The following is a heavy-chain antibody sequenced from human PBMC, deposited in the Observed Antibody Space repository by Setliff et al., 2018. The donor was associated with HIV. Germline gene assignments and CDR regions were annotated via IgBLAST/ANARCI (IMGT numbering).Heavy chain of an antibody. Sequence: PSETLSLTCNVSGGSISGSSYYWGWIRQSPEKGLEWIGSIFHAGSTYYNPSLKSRVTISADTSKSQFSLKLTSVTAADTTAYFCARVSTDYVWGSFLSSGPYYFDFWGQGALVTVSS. CDR3: ARVSTDYVWGSFLSSGPYYFDF. CDR2: IFHAGST. CDR1: GGSISGSSYY. J-gene: IGHJ4*02. V-gene: IGHV4-39*07. D-gene: IGHD3-16*01.